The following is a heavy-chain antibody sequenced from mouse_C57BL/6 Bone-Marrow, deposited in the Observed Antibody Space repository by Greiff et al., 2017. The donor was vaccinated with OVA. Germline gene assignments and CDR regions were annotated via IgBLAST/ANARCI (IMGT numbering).Heavy chain of an antibody. Sequence: EVKVVESGGDLVKPGGSLKLSCAASGFTFSSYGMSWVRQTPDKRLEWVATISSGGSYTYYPDSVKGRFTISRDNAKNTLYLQMSSLKSEDTAMYYWARGYGSSPFAYWGQGTLVTVSA. CDR2: ISSGGSYT. CDR3: ARGYGSSPFAY. D-gene: IGHD1-1*01. V-gene: IGHV5-6*01. J-gene: IGHJ3*01. CDR1: GFTFSSYG.